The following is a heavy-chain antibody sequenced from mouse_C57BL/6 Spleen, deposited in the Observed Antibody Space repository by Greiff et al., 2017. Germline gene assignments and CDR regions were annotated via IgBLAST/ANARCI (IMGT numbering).Heavy chain of an antibody. Sequence: VQLQQPGAELVKPGASVKMSCKASGYTFTSYWITWVKQRPGQGLEWIGDIYPGSGSTNYNEKFKSKDTLTVDTSSSTAYMQLSSLTYEDSAVYYGARGGYGSSYYFDYWGQGTTLTVSS. CDR1: GYTFTSYW. CDR2: IYPGSGST. D-gene: IGHD1-1*01. V-gene: IGHV1-55*01. J-gene: IGHJ2*01. CDR3: ARGGYGSSYYFDY.